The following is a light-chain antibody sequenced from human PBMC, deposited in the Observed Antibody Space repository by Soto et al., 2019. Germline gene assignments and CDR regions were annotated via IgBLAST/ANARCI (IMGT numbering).Light chain of an antibody. CDR1: QSVLYSSNNKNY. Sequence: DIVMTQSPDSLAVSLGERATINCKSSQSVLYSSNNKNYLAWYQQKPGQPPKLLIYSASTRESGVPDRFSGSGSGTDFTLTISSLQAEDVAVYYCQQYDSTPRTFGQGTKVEIK. CDR2: SAS. V-gene: IGKV4-1*01. CDR3: QQYDSTPRT. J-gene: IGKJ1*01.